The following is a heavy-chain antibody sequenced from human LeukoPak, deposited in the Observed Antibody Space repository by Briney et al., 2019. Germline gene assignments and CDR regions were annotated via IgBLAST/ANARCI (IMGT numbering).Heavy chain of an antibody. V-gene: IGHV3-23*01. J-gene: IGHJ4*02. CDR1: GFTFSSYA. Sequence: EGSLRLSCAASGFTFSSYAVSWVRQAPGKGLEWVSAISGSGGSTYYADSVKGRFTISRDNSKNTLFLQMNSLRAEDTALYYCAKDGDYDILTGYYDWGQGTLVTVSS. CDR2: ISGSGGST. CDR3: AKDGDYDILTGYYD. D-gene: IGHD3-9*01.